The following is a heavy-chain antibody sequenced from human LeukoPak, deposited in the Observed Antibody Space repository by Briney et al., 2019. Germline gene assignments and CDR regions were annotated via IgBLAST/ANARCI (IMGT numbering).Heavy chain of an antibody. J-gene: IGHJ4*02. CDR2: IIPIFGTA. CDR3: ARRITYYFDY. D-gene: IGHD1-14*01. Sequence: GASVKVSCKPSGGTFSSYAISWVRQAPGQGLEWMGGIIPIFGTANYAQKFQGRVTITADESTSTAYMELSSLRSEDTAVYYCARRITYYFDYWGQGTLVTVSS. V-gene: IGHV1-69*01. CDR1: GGTFSSYA.